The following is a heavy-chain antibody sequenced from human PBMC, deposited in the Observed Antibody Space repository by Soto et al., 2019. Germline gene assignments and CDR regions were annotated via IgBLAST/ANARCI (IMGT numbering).Heavy chain of an antibody. Sequence: QVHLVESGGGLVKPGGFLRLSCATSGFPFNDYYMTWIRQAPGKGLEWLSHISPKSTFRNYADSVKGRFTISRDNTESSLFLQMNSLGVDDTAVYSCVRGGGGGLFEHWGQGVLVTVSS. CDR3: VRGGGGGLFEH. D-gene: IGHD2-21*01. V-gene: IGHV3-11*06. J-gene: IGHJ4*02. CDR1: GFPFNDYY. CDR2: ISPKSTFR.